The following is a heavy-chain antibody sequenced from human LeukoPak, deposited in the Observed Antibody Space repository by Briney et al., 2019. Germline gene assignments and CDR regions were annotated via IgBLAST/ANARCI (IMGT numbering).Heavy chain of an antibody. Sequence: PGGYLRLSCAASGFTFSSYWMSWVRQAPGKGLEWVANIKQDGSEKYYVDSVKGRFTISRDNAKNSLYLQMNSLRAEDTAVYYCARSTMTTVTPFDYWGQGTLVTVSS. CDR2: IKQDGSEK. CDR1: GFTFSSYW. V-gene: IGHV3-7*01. J-gene: IGHJ4*02. CDR3: ARSTMTTVTPFDY. D-gene: IGHD4-17*01.